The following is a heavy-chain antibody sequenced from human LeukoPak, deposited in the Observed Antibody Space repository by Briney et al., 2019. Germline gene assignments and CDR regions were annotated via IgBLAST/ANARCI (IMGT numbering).Heavy chain of an antibody. CDR3: AKDTRNDDYDSSGYDLANGFDP. D-gene: IGHD3-22*01. J-gene: IGHJ5*02. V-gene: IGHV3-23*01. CDR1: GFTFSSYA. Sequence: GGSLRLSCAASGFTFSSYAMSWVRQAPGKGLEWVSAISGSGGSTYYADSVKGRFTISRDNSKNTLYLQMNSPRAEDTAVYYCAKDTRNDDYDSSGYDLANGFDPWGQGTLVTVSS. CDR2: ISGSGGST.